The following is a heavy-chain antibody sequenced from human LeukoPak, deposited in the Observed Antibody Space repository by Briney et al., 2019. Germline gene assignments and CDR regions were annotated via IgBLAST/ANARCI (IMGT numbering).Heavy chain of an antibody. CDR1: GYSISSGYY. J-gene: IGHJ3*02. V-gene: IGHV4-38-2*02. CDR2: IYYSGTT. D-gene: IGHD3-22*01. CDR3: ARAHGTSGYRDAFDI. Sequence: PSETLSLTCTVSGYSISSGYYWGWIRQPPGKGLEWFGYIYYSGTTYYNPSLKSRVSVSVDTSKNKFSLKLSLVTAADTAVYYCARAHGTSGYRDAFDIWGQGSMVTVSS.